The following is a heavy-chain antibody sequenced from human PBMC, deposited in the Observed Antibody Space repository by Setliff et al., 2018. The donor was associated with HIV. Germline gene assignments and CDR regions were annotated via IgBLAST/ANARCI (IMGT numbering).Heavy chain of an antibody. CDR2: ISRSNSYI. CDR3: ARATAAWDDAFDI. Sequence: GGSLRLSCAASGFPVSYYIMNWVRQAPGKGLEWVSFISRSNSYIYYADSVKGRFTISRDNAKNSLYLQMNSLRAEDTAVYYCARATAAWDDAFDIWGQGTMVTVAS. V-gene: IGHV3-21*01. J-gene: IGHJ3*02. D-gene: IGHD6-13*01. CDR1: GFPVSYYI.